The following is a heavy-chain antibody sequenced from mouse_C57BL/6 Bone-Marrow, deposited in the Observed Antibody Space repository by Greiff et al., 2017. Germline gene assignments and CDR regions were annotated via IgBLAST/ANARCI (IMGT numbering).Heavy chain of an antibody. Sequence: QVQLQQPGAELVMPGASVKLSCKASGYTFTSYWMHWVKQRPGQGLEWIGEIDPSDSYTNYNQKFKGKSTLTVDKSSSTAYMQLSSLTSEDSAVYDCARYYCGSSLYYFDYWGQGTTLTVSS. CDR3: ARYYCGSSLYYFDY. J-gene: IGHJ2*01. CDR1: GYTFTSYW. V-gene: IGHV1-69*01. CDR2: IDPSDSYT. D-gene: IGHD1-1*01.